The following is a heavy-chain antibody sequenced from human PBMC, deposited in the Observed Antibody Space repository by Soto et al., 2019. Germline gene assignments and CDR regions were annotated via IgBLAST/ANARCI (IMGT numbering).Heavy chain of an antibody. CDR2: ISGSGGST. D-gene: IGHD5-18*01. Sequence: GGSLRLSCAASGFTFSSYAMSWVRQAPGKGLEWVSAISGSGGSTYYADSVKGRFTISRDNSKNTLYLQMNSLRAKDTAVYYCAKDGDSYGNNYFDYWGQGTLVTVSS. CDR1: GFTFSSYA. V-gene: IGHV3-23*01. CDR3: AKDGDSYGNNYFDY. J-gene: IGHJ4*02.